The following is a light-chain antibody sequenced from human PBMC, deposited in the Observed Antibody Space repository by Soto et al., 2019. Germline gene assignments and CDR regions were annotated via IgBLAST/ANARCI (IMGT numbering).Light chain of an antibody. CDR1: QSVRPNF. CDR2: GTS. J-gene: IGKJ2*01. CDR3: QQYGNSPKT. Sequence: EIVLTQSPGTLSLSPGERVTLSCRASQSVRPNFLAWYQQKPGQAPRLLIYGTSSRATGIPDRFSVSGSGTDFTLAISRLEPEDFAVYYCQQYGNSPKTFGQGTKLEIK. V-gene: IGKV3-20*01.